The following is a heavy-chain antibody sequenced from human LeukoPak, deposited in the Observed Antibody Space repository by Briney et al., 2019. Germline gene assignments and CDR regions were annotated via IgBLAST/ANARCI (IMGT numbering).Heavy chain of an antibody. CDR3: ARLRTTYGGNNLFDP. Sequence: NSSETLSLTCTVSGGSISSSSYYWGWIRQPPGKGLEWIGSIYYRGSTYYNPSLKSRVTISVDASKNQFSLKLSSVTAADTAVYYCARLRTTYGGNNLFDPWGQGTLVTVSS. CDR2: IYYRGST. D-gene: IGHD3-16*01. J-gene: IGHJ5*02. V-gene: IGHV4-39*07. CDR1: GGSISSSSYY.